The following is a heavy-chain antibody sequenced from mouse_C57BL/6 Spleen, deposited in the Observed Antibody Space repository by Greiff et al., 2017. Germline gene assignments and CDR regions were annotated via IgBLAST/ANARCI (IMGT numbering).Heavy chain of an antibody. CDR1: GYTFTSYW. V-gene: IGHV1-69*01. J-gene: IGHJ3*01. CDR2: IDPSDSYT. CDR3: ARWSSSVYAY. Sequence: QVQLQQPGAELVMPGASVKLSCKASGYTFTSYWMHWVKQRPGQGLEWIGEIDPSDSYTNYNQKFKGKSTLTVDKSSSTAYMQLSSLTSEDSAVYYCARWSSSVYAYWGQGTLVTVSA.